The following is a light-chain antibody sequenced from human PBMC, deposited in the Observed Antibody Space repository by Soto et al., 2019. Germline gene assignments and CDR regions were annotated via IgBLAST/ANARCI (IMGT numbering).Light chain of an antibody. Sequence: QSALTQPPSASGTPGQRVTISCSGSTSNIGSHSVNWYQHVPGTAPKLLITTNNQRPSGVPDRFSGFKSGSSASLVISDLQSDDEADYYCATWDDSLNGVFGTGTKVTVL. J-gene: IGLJ1*01. CDR3: ATWDDSLNGV. CDR2: TNN. CDR1: TSNIGSHS. V-gene: IGLV1-44*01.